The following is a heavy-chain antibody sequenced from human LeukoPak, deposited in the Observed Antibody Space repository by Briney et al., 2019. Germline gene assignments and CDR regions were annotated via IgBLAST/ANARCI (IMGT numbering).Heavy chain of an antibody. CDR2: INHSGST. CDR1: GGSFSGYY. CDR3: ARGPGIAAAGDFDY. Sequence: SETLSLTCAVYGGSFSGYYWSWIRQPPGKGLEWIGEINHSGSTNYNPSLKSRVTISVDTSKNQFSLKLSSVTAADTAVYYCARGPGIAAAGDFDYWGQGTLVTVSS. J-gene: IGHJ4*02. V-gene: IGHV4-34*01. D-gene: IGHD6-13*01.